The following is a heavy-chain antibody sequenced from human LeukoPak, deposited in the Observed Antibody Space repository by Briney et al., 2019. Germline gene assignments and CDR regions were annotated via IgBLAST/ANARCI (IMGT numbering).Heavy chain of an antibody. D-gene: IGHD3-16*01. CDR1: GGSISSSSYY. CDR2: IYYSGST. J-gene: IGHJ4*02. V-gene: IGHV4-39*07. CDR3: AFRLRDYVWGSYSD. Sequence: SETLSLTCTVSGGSISSSSYYWGWIRQPPGKGLEWIGSIYYSGSTYYNPSLKSRVTISVDTSKNQFSLKLSSVTAEDTAVYYCAFRLRDYVWGSYSDWGQGTLVSVSS.